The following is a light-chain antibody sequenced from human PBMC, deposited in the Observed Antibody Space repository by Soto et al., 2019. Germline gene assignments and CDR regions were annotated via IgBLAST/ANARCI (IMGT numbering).Light chain of an antibody. V-gene: IGKV2-24*01. Sequence: DIVMTQTPLSSPVTLGQPASISCRSSQSLLHSNGNTYLSWLQQRPGQPPRLLIEKISNRFSGVXDXXSGSGAGTAFTLKISWVEAEDIALYSCMQATQFPYTFGQGTKLEIK. CDR2: KIS. CDR1: QSLLHSNGNTY. CDR3: MQATQFPYT. J-gene: IGKJ2*01.